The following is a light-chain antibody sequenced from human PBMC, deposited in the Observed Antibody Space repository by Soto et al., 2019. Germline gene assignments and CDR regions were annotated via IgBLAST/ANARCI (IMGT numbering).Light chain of an antibody. J-gene: IGLJ2*01. CDR2: LNSDGSH. V-gene: IGLV4-69*01. Sequence: QSVLTQSPSASASLGASVKITCTLSSGHSSNAIAWHQQQPEKGPRYLMKLNSDGSHTKGDGIPDRFSGSSSGAERYLTISSLQSEDEADYYCQTWGTDIVVFGGGTKLT. CDR1: SGHSSNA. CDR3: QTWGTDIVV.